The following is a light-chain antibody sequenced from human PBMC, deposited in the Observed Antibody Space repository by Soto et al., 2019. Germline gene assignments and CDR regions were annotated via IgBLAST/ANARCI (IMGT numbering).Light chain of an antibody. J-gene: IGKJ4*01. CDR2: DAS. V-gene: IGKV3-11*01. Sequence: EIVLTQSPATLSLSPGERASLSCRASQSVGTYLAWYQQKPGQAPRHLIYDASSRAVGVAPRFRGSGSGTDFTLTIAYVEPEDFAVYYCQQRSTWPLTFGGGT. CDR1: QSVGTY. CDR3: QQRSTWPLT.